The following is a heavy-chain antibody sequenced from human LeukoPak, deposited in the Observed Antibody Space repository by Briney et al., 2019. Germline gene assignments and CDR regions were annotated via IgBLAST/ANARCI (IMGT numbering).Heavy chain of an antibody. CDR2: ISYDGSNK. Sequence: GGSLRLSCAASGFTFNSYAMHWVRQAPGKGLEWVAVISYDGSNKYYADSVKGRFTISRDNSKNTLYLQMNSLRAEDTAVYYCARASRTYYDFWSGDLRGQGTLVTVSS. CDR3: ARASRTYYDFWSGDL. D-gene: IGHD3-3*01. J-gene: IGHJ5*02. CDR1: GFTFNSYA. V-gene: IGHV3-30-3*01.